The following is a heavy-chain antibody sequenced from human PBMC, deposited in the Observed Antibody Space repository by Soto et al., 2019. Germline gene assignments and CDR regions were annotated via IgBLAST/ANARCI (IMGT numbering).Heavy chain of an antibody. D-gene: IGHD2-21*01. J-gene: IGHJ6*02. CDR2: ISYDGSNK. V-gene: IGHV3-30-3*01. Sequence: QVQLVESGGGVVQPGRSLRLSCAASGFTFSSYAMHWVRQAPGKGLEWVAVISYDGSNKYYADSVKGRFTISRDNSKNTRERQMNSLRAEDTAVYYCARDHMGGMDVWGQGTTVTVSS. CDR3: ARDHMGGMDV. CDR1: GFTFSSYA.